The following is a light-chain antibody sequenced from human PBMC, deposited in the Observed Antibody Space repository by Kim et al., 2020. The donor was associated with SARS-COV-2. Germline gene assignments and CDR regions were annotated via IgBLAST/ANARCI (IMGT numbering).Light chain of an antibody. Sequence: VALGQTVRITCQGDSLRSYYASWYQQKPGQAPVLVIYGKNNRPSGIPDRFSGSSSGNTTSLTITWAQAEDEADYDCNSRDSSGNQVFGGGTQLTVL. V-gene: IGLV3-19*01. CDR1: SLRSYY. J-gene: IGLJ3*02. CDR2: GKN. CDR3: NSRDSSGNQV.